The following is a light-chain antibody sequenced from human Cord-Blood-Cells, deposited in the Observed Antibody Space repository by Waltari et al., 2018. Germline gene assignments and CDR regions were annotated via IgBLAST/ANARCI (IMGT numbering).Light chain of an antibody. CDR1: SSDVGSYTL. J-gene: IGLJ1*01. CDR2: EVS. Sequence: QSALTQPASVSGSPGQPITISCTGTSSDVGSYTLVSWYQQHPGKAPKLMLYEVSKRPSGVSNRFSGSKSGNTASLTISGLQAEDEADYYCCSYAGSSTFVFGTGTKVTVL. V-gene: IGLV2-23*02. CDR3: CSYAGSSTFV.